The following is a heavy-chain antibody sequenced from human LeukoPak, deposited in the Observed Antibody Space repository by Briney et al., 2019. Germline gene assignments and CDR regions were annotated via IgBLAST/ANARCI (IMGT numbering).Heavy chain of an antibody. CDR3: AKGRGAFDI. V-gene: IGHV3-30*18. CDR1: GFTFSSYG. Sequence: GGSLRLSCAASGFTFSSYGMHWVRQAPGKGLDWVAVISYDGSNKYYADSVKGRFTISRDNSKNTLFLQMNSLRAEDTAVYYCAKGRGAFDIWGQGTMVTVSS. CDR2: ISYDGSNK. J-gene: IGHJ3*02. D-gene: IGHD3-10*01.